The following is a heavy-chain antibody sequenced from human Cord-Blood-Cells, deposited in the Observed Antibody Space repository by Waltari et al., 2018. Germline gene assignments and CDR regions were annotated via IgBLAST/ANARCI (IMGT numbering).Heavy chain of an antibody. CDR3: ARAYDSSGYYYRGSYWYFDL. D-gene: IGHD3-22*01. CDR1: GGSISSSSYY. V-gene: IGHV4-39*07. Sequence: QLQLQESGPGLVKPSETLSLTCTVSGGSISSSSYYWGWIRQPPGKGLEWIGSIYYRGKTYHNPSLRSRVTVSVDTSKNQFSLKLSSVTAADSAVYYCARAYDSSGYYYRGSYWYFDLWGRGTLVTVSS. CDR2: IYYRGKT. J-gene: IGHJ2*01.